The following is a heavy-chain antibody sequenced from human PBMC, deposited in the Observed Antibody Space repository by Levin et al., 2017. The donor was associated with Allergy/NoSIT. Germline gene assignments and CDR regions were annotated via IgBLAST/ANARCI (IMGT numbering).Heavy chain of an antibody. V-gene: IGHV1-2*02. CDR3: ARSRTLSYYYDSSGYFSY. CDR2: INPNSGGT. D-gene: IGHD3-22*01. Sequence: ASVKVSCKASGYTFTGYYMHWVRQAPGQGLEWMGWINPNSGGTNYAQKFQGRVTMTRDTSISTAYMELSRLRSDDTAVYYCARSRTLSYYYDSSGYFSYWGQGTLVTVSS. J-gene: IGHJ4*02. CDR1: GYTFTGYY.